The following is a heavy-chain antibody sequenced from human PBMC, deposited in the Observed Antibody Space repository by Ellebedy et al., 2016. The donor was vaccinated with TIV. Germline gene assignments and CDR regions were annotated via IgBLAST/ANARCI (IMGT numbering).Heavy chain of an antibody. CDR2: INPSGSIT. D-gene: IGHD2-21*02. J-gene: IGHJ3*02. V-gene: IGHV1-46*04. CDR1: GYSFASYY. CDR3: ARSYCGGDCYGDAFDI. Sequence: ASVKVSCKASGYSFASYYMHWVRQAPGQGLEWMGKINPSGSITRHAQKLQGRVTMTRDTSTTTVYMELSRLRSDDTAVYYCARSYCGGDCYGDAFDIWGQGTMVTVSS.